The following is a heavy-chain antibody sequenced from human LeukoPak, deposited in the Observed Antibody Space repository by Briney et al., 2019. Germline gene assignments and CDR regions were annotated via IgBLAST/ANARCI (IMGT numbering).Heavy chain of an antibody. CDR3: ARRSIAARRGGYYYYYMDV. J-gene: IGHJ6*03. CDR1: GYSFTNYW. CDR2: IYPGDSDT. V-gene: IGHV5-51*01. D-gene: IGHD6-6*01. Sequence: GESLKISCKGSGYSFTNYWIGWVRQMPGKGLEWMGIIYPGDSDTTYSPSFQGQVTISADKSISTAYLQWSSLKASDTAMYYCARRSIAARRGGYYYYYMDVWGKGTTVTVSS.